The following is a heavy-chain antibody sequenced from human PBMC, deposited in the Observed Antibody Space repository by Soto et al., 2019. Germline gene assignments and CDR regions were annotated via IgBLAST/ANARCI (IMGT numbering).Heavy chain of an antibody. CDR2: IYPGDSDT. CDR1: GYSFTSYW. J-gene: IGHJ3*02. Sequence: GESLKISCKGSGYSFTSYWIGWVRQMPGKGLEWMGIIYPGDSDTRYSPSFQGQVTISADKSISTAYLQWSSLKASDTAMYYCARGLLEWLLSNDAFDIWGQGTMVTVSS. D-gene: IGHD3-3*01. V-gene: IGHV5-51*01. CDR3: ARGLLEWLLSNDAFDI.